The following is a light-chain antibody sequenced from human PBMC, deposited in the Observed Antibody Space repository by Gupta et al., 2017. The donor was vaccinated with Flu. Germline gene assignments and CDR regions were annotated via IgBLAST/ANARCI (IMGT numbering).Light chain of an antibody. CDR1: QTINDY. Sequence: DIQMTQSPSSLSASVGDTVSISCRTSQTINDYLNWYQQRPGKAPKLLIFATSSLDSGVTSKFSGSADGTEVNITITGRQLEDFDGYFCQGTKFDEAQSVFGQGTKVEI. CDR2: ATS. V-gene: IGKV1-39*01. CDR3: QGTKFDEAQSV. J-gene: IGKJ2*01.